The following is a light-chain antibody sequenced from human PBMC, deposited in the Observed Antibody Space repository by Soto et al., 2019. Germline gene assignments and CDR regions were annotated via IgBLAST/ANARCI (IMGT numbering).Light chain of an antibody. CDR1: QSVSSY. Sequence: EIVLTQSPATLSLSPGERATLSCRASQSVSSYLAWYQQKPGQAPRLLIYDASNRATGIPARFNGSGSGTDFTLTIIRLEPEDFAVYYCQQRRNRPLYTFGQGSKLEIK. J-gene: IGKJ2*01. CDR3: QQRRNRPLYT. CDR2: DAS. V-gene: IGKV3-11*01.